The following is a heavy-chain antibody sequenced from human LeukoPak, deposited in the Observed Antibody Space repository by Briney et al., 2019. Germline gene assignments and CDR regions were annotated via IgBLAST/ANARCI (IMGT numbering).Heavy chain of an antibody. CDR2: IRFHGNSQ. J-gene: IGHJ4*02. CDR3: AKDLLRNPDFDY. CDR1: GFTLRNHD. V-gene: IGHV3-30*02. Sequence: GGSLRLSCAASGFTLRNHDIHWVRQAPGKGLEWVASIRFHGNSQYYADYVKGRFTISRDNSENTVSLQMNSLRAEDTALYFCAKDLLRNPDFDYWGQGTLVTVSS. D-gene: IGHD1-14*01.